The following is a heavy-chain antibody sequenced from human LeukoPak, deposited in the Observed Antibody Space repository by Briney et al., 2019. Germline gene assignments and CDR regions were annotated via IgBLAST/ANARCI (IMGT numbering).Heavy chain of an antibody. D-gene: IGHD3-22*01. V-gene: IGHV3-21*01. CDR2: ILSGSGNI. Sequence: PGGSLRLSCAASGFTFNDYSMNWVRQAPGKGLEWVSSILSGSGNIYYADSVKGRFTISRDSAKNSLYLQMNSLRADDTAVYYCAGQHDGLIVVVITTPWNYWGQGTLVTVSS. CDR1: GFTFNDYS. CDR3: AGQHDGLIVVVITTPWNY. J-gene: IGHJ4*02.